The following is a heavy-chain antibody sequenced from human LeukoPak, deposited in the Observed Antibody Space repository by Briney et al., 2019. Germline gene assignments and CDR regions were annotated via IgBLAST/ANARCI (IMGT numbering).Heavy chain of an antibody. D-gene: IGHD3-22*01. CDR1: GFTFISYW. Sequence: PGGSLRLSCAASGFTFISYWMSWVRQAPGKGLEWVANIKQDGSEKYYVDSVKGRFTISRDNAKNSLYLQMNSLRAEDTAVYYCARLTSSGLDYWGQGTLVTVSS. CDR2: IKQDGSEK. J-gene: IGHJ4*02. V-gene: IGHV3-7*01. CDR3: ARLTSSGLDY.